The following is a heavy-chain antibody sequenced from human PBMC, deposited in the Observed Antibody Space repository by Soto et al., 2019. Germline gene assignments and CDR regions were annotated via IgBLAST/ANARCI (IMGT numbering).Heavy chain of an antibody. D-gene: IGHD3-10*01. CDR2: INPNSGGT. CDR3: ARGSVLLWFGESPLGPYYFDY. J-gene: IGHJ4*02. Sequence: ASVKVSCKXSGYTFTGYYMHWVRQAPGQGLEWMGWINPNSGGTNYAQKFQGRVTMTRDTSISTAYMELSRLRSDDTAVYYCARGSVLLWFGESPLGPYYFDYWGQGTLVTVSS. CDR1: GYTFTGYY. V-gene: IGHV1-2*02.